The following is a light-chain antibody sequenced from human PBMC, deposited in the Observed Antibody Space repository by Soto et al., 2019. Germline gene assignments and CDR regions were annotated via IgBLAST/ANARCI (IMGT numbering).Light chain of an antibody. CDR1: QDISNY. CDR2: DAS. Sequence: DIQMTQSPSSLSASVGDRVTITCQASQDISNYLNWYQQKPGKAPKLLIYDASNLETGVPSRFSGNGSGTDFTFTISSLQPEDTATYYCQQYDNLPTFGGGTKVDIK. CDR3: QQYDNLPT. J-gene: IGKJ4*01. V-gene: IGKV1-33*01.